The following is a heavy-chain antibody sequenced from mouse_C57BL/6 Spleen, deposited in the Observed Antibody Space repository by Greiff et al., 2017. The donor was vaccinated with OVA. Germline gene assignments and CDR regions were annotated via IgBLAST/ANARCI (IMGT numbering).Heavy chain of an antibody. J-gene: IGHJ3*01. CDR3: ARAYYSNYVFAY. Sequence: EVHLVESGPGMVKPSQSLSLTCTVTGYSITSGYDWHWIRHFPGNKLEWMGYISYSGSTNYNPSLKSRISITHDTAKNHFFLKLNSVTTEDTATYYCARAYYSNYVFAYWGQGTLVTVSA. D-gene: IGHD2-5*01. V-gene: IGHV3-1*01. CDR2: ISYSGST. CDR1: GYSITSGYD.